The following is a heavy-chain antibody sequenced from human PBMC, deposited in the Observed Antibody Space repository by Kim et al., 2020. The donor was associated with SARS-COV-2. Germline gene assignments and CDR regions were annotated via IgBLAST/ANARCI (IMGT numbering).Heavy chain of an antibody. Sequence: SRVPISVDTSKNQFSLKLSSVTAADTAVYYCARDLGGYCSGGSCYGMDVWGQGTTVTVSS. V-gene: IGHV4-59*01. D-gene: IGHD2-15*01. J-gene: IGHJ6*02. CDR3: ARDLGGYCSGGSCYGMDV.